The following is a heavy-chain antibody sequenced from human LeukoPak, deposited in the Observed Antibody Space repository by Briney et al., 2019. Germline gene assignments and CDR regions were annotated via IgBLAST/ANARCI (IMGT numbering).Heavy chain of an antibody. CDR2: IYPGDSDT. D-gene: IGHD6-13*01. CDR3: ARFEAAAGTGRWFDP. V-gene: IGHV5-51*01. Sequence: GESLKISGKGSGYSFTSYWIGWVRQMPGKGLEWMGIIYPGDSDTRYSPSFQGQVTISADKSISTAYLQWSSLKASDTAMYYCARFEAAAGTGRWFDPWGQGTLVTVSS. CDR1: GYSFTSYW. J-gene: IGHJ5*02.